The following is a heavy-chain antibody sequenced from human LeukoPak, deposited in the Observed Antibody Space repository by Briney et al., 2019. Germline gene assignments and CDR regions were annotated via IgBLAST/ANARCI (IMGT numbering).Heavy chain of an antibody. D-gene: IGHD2-2*01. V-gene: IGHV3-23*01. J-gene: IGHJ4*02. CDR3: AKVETSGGANCYALDY. CDR2: ISGSDGST. CDR1: GFTFSSYA. Sequence: PGGSLRLSCAASGFTFSSYAMTWVRQAPDKGLEWVSAISGSDGSTYHADSVKGRFTISRDDSQNTLYLQMNSLSAEDTAVYYCAKVETSGGANCYALDYWGQGTLVTVSS.